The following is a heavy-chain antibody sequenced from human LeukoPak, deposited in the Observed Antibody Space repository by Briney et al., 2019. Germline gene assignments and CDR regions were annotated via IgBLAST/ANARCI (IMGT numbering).Heavy chain of an antibody. CDR2: ITWNSDTI. J-gene: IGHJ6*03. CDR1: GFTFDDYV. D-gene: IGHD3-22*01. CDR3: ARQGGRAYYDSSGYYGRYYYMDV. Sequence: PGGSLRLSCAASGFTFDDYVMHWVRQAPGKGLEWVSGITWNSDTIAYADSVKGRFTISRDNAKNSLYLQMNSLRAEDTALYYCARQGGRAYYDSSGYYGRYYYMDVWGKGTTVTVSS. V-gene: IGHV3-9*01.